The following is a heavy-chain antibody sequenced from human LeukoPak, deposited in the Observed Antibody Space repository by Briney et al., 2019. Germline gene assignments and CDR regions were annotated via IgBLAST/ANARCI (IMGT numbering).Heavy chain of an antibody. CDR2: IYATGNT. Sequence: PGGSLRLSCAASGFIIRNYYMFWARQAPGKGLEWVSVIYATGNTYYANSVKGRFTISRDNSENTLYLQMNSLRVGDTAVYYCARHSDSPNYPDTDSFDLWGQGTTVTVSS. CDR1: GFIIRNYY. V-gene: IGHV3-53*01. D-gene: IGHD3-22*01. J-gene: IGHJ3*01. CDR3: ARHSDSPNYPDTDSFDL.